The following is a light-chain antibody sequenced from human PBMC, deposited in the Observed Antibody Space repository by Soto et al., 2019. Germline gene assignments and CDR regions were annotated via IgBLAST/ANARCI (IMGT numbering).Light chain of an antibody. CDR3: QQYDTYPWT. CDR2: DAS. V-gene: IGKV1-8*01. J-gene: IGKJ1*01. CDR1: QGISSY. Sequence: ATRMTQSPSSFSASTGDRVTITCRASQGISSYLAWYQQKPGKAPKFLIYDASTLESGVPSRFSGSGSGTEFTLTISSLQPDDFATYYCQQYDTYPWTFGQGTKVDI.